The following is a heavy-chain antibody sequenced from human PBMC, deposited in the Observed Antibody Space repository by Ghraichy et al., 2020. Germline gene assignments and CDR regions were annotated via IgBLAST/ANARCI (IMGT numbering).Heavy chain of an antibody. Sequence: GGSLRLSCAASGFTFDDYAMHWVRQAPGKGLEWVSGISWNSGSIGYADSVKGRFTISRDNAKNSLYLQMNSLRAEDTALYYCAKDKGLVVPAAIGFDYWGQGTLVTVSS. CDR1: GFTFDDYA. CDR3: AKDKGLVVPAAIGFDY. CDR2: ISWNSGSI. D-gene: IGHD2-2*02. V-gene: IGHV3-9*01. J-gene: IGHJ4*02.